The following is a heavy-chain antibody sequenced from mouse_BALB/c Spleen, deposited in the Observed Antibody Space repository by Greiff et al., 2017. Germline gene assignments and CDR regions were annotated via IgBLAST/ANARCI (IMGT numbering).Heavy chain of an antibody. V-gene: IGHV1-9*01. CDR2: ILPGSGST. D-gene: IGHD2-1*01. Sequence: VQLQESGPELGKPGASVKISCKATGYTFSSYWIEWVKQRPGHGLEWIGEILPGSGSTNYNEKFKGKATFTADTSSNTAYMQLSSLTSEDSAVYYCARRYGNFPWFAYWGQGTLVTVSA. J-gene: IGHJ3*01. CDR3: ARRYGNFPWFAY. CDR1: GYTFSSYW.